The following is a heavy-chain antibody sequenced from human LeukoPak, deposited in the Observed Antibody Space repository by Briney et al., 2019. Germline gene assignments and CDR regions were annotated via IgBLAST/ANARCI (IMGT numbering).Heavy chain of an antibody. Sequence: PGGSLRLSCAASGFTFSGSAMHWVRQASGKGLEWVGRIRSKASSYATAYAASVKGRFTISRDDSKNTAYLQMNSLKTEDTAVYYCTRSITMIVVAINDAFDIWGQGTMVTVSS. CDR2: IRSKASSYAT. CDR1: GFTFSGSA. V-gene: IGHV3-73*01. D-gene: IGHD3-22*01. J-gene: IGHJ3*02. CDR3: TRSITMIVVAINDAFDI.